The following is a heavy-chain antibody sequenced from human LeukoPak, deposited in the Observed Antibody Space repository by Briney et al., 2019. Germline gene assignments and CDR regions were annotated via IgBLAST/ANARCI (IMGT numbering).Heavy chain of an antibody. CDR2: INSDGSST. V-gene: IGHV3-74*01. CDR1: GFTFSSYW. J-gene: IGHJ3*02. D-gene: IGHD4-23*01. Sequence: GRSLRLSCAASGFTFSSYWMHWVRQAPRKGLVWVSRINSDGSSTSYADTVKGRFTISRDNAKNTLYLQMNSLRAEDTAVYYCARDVVNSYAFDIWGQGTMVTVSS. CDR3: ARDVVNSYAFDI.